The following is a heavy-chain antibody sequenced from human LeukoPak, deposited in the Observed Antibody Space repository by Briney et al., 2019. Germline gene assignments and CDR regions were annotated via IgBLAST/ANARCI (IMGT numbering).Heavy chain of an antibody. Sequence: ASVKVSCEASGYGFTGYFMHWVRQAPGQGLEWMGWINPDSGGTNYAQKFRGRVTLTRDTSIYTAYMELSRLRSDDTAVYYCARDPSLIVGASISFFDYWGQGTLVTVSS. V-gene: IGHV1-2*02. D-gene: IGHD1-26*01. CDR3: ARDPSLIVGASISFFDY. J-gene: IGHJ4*02. CDR2: INPDSGGT. CDR1: GYGFTGYF.